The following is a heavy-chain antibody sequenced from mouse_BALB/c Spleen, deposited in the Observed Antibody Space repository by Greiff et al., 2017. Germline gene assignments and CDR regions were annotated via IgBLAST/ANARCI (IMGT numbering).Heavy chain of an antibody. Sequence: DVMLVESGGGLVKPGGSLKLSCAASGFTFSSYAMSWVRQSPEKRLEWVAEISSGGSYTYYPDTVTGRFTISRDNAKNTLYLEMSSLRSEDTAMYYCARKEYYYFDYWGQGTTLTVSS. V-gene: IGHV5-9-4*01. D-gene: IGHD5-1*01. CDR2: ISSGGSYT. J-gene: IGHJ2*01. CDR3: ARKEYYYFDY. CDR1: GFTFSSYA.